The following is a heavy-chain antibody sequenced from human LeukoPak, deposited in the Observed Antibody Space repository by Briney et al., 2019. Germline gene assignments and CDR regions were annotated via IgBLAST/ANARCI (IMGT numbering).Heavy chain of an antibody. CDR2: IRSKAYGGTT. V-gene: IGHV3-49*04. J-gene: IGHJ3*02. CDR1: GFSFRNYA. CDR3: TREGPYDAFDI. Sequence: PGGSLRLSCVASGFSFRNYAIHWVRQAPGKGLEWVGFIRSKAYGGTTEYAASVKGRFTISRDDSKSIAYLQMNSLKTEDTAVYYCTREGPYDAFDIWGQGTMVTVSS.